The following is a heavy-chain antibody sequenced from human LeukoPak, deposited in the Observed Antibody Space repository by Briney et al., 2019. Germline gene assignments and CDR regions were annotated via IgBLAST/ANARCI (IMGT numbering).Heavy chain of an antibody. CDR1: GYTFTTFG. V-gene: IGHV1-18*01. CDR3: ARGGRYGSGSRLKYYYYYYYMDV. J-gene: IGHJ6*03. D-gene: IGHD3-10*01. CDR2: ISAYNANI. Sequence: GASVKVSCKASGYTFTTFGISWVRQAPGQGLEWMGWISAYNANINYAQKFQGRVTMTTDTSTNTAYMELSSLRSEDTAVYYCARGGRYGSGSRLKYYYYYYYMDVWGKGTTVTISS.